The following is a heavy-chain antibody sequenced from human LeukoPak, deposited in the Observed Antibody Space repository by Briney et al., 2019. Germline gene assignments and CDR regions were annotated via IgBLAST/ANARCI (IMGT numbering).Heavy chain of an antibody. J-gene: IGHJ5*02. D-gene: IGHD3-22*01. CDR1: GFTFSDYY. CDR2: ISSSGTTI. CDR3: ARWGYFGYLNVRNWFDP. Sequence: PGGSLRLSCAASGFTFSDYYMTWVRQAPGKGLEWVSYISSSGTTIYYADSLKGRFTISRDNAKNSLYLQMNSLRAEDTAVYYCARWGYFGYLNVRNWFDPWGQGTLVTVSS. V-gene: IGHV3-11*01.